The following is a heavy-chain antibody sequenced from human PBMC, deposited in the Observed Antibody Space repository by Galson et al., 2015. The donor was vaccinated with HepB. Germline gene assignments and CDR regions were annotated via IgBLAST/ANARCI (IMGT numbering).Heavy chain of an antibody. CDR1: GLAFSEYY. Sequence: SLRLSCAASGLAFSEYYMSWIRQAPGKGLEWVSYISSSSTYTKYADPVKGRFTISRDNAKNSVYLQMNSLRAEDTAVYYCARVADADYGDHSHFDSWGQGTLVTVSS. J-gene: IGHJ4*02. CDR3: ARVADADYGDHSHFDS. CDR2: ISSSSTYT. D-gene: IGHD4-17*01. V-gene: IGHV3-11*06.